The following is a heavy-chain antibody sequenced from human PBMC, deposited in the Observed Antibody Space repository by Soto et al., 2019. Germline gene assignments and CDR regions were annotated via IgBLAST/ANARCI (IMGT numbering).Heavy chain of an antibody. J-gene: IGHJ4*02. CDR3: ARRHEWFSLWHLDN. V-gene: IGHV3-30*09. CDR2: LLFDGTSD. D-gene: IGHD3-3*01. CDR1: GFTFSSHA. Sequence: QVQLVESGGGVVQPGGSLRLSCAASGFTFSSHAMHWVRQAPGRGLEWLAGLLFDGTSDLYAATVKGLAAVARDNSKNTLYLQPEKLRPEDTAVYYCARRHEWFSLWHLDNWGLGTLVNVSS.